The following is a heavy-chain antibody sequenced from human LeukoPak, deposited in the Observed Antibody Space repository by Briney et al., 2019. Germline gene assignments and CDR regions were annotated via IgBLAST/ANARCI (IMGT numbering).Heavy chain of an antibody. CDR1: GFIFSSYS. J-gene: IGHJ6*02. Sequence: QPGGSLRLSCAASGFIFSSYSMSWVRQAPGKRLEWVSVITGSGGNTYYADSVKGRFTISKDNSKNTVYLQMSSLRVDDTAVYYCAKAASSSWPSYYYGMDVWGQGTTVTVSS. CDR3: AKAASSSWPSYYYGMDV. CDR2: ITGSGGNT. V-gene: IGHV3-23*01. D-gene: IGHD6-13*01.